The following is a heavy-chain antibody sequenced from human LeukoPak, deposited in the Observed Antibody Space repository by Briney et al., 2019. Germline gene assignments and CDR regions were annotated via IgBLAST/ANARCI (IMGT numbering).Heavy chain of an antibody. CDR3: ARRVGNYAYFDY. V-gene: IGHV5-10-1*01. D-gene: IGHD1-26*01. CDR2: IDPSASYI. CDR1: GYDFSTHW. Sequence: GESLKISCKGSGYDFSTHWISWVRQMPGKGLEWMGRIDPSASYINYSPSFQGHVSISADKSIDTVYLQWNSLKASDTAMYYCARRVGNYAYFDYWGQGTLVIVSS. J-gene: IGHJ4*02.